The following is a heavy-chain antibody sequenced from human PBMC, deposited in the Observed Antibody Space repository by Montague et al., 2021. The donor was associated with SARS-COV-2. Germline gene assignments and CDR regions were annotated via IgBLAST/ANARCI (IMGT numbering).Heavy chain of an antibody. J-gene: IGHJ3*02. CDR1: GGSISSYY. CDR2: IYSSGST. CDR3: ARGSNGPYVFDI. V-gene: IGHV4-59*01. D-gene: IGHD5-18*01. Sequence: SETLSLTCPVSGGSISSYYWSWIRQPPGKGLEWIGYIYSSGSTNYNPSLSSRVTISLDTSKNQFSLKLNSVTAADTAVYYCARGSNGPYVFDIWGQGTMVTVSS.